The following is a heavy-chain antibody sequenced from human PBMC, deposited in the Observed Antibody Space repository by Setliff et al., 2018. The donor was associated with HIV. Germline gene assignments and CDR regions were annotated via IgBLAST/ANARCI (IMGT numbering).Heavy chain of an antibody. CDR1: GFTFDRFW. D-gene: IGHD5-12*01. CDR3: HSGYDTEEQSYFDY. J-gene: IGHJ4*02. V-gene: IGHV3-74*01. CDR2: VNQDGSST. Sequence: PGGSLRLSCAASGFTFDRFWMHWVRQAPGKGLVWVSRVNQDGSSTTYADSVKDRFTSARDNDKNTLYLQMNSLRAEDTGVYYCHSGYDTEEQSYFDYWGQGALVTVSS.